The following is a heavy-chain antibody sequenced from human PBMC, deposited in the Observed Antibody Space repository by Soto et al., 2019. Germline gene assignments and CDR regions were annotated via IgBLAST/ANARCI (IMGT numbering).Heavy chain of an antibody. CDR2: IMPIFGAA. V-gene: IGHV1-69*06. J-gene: IGHJ6*02. CDR1: GGTFSSYA. CDR3: ARGAAHYYYYYGMDV. Sequence: APVKVSCKASGGTFSSYAISWVRQAPGQGLEWMGGIMPIFGAANYAQKFQGRVTITAEKSTTTAYMELSSLRSEDTAVYYCARGAAHYYYYYGMDVWGQGTTVTVS. D-gene: IGHD6-6*01.